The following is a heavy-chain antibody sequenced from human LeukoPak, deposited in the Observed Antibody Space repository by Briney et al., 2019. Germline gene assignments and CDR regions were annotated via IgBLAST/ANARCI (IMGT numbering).Heavy chain of an antibody. V-gene: IGHV4-31*03. D-gene: IGHD3-9*01. J-gene: IGHJ4*02. Sequence: SETLSLTCTVSGGSISSGGYYWSWIRQHPGKGLEWIGYIYYSGSTNYNPSLKSRVTISVDTSKNQFSLKLSSVTAADTAVYYCARGLPQRASVLRYFDWPAPFDYWGQGTLVTVSS. CDR1: GGSISSGGYY. CDR3: ARGLPQRASVLRYFDWPAPFDY. CDR2: IYYSGST.